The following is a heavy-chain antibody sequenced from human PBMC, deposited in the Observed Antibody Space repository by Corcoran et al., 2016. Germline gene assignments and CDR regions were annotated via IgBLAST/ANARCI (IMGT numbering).Heavy chain of an antibody. J-gene: IGHJ5*02. D-gene: IGHD2-2*01. CDR3: ARWYQRRGWFDP. V-gene: IGHV4-34*01. CDR1: GGSFSGYY. CDR2: INHSGST. Sequence: QVQLQQWGAGLLKPSETLSLTCAVYGGSFSGYYWSWIRQPPGKGLEWIGEINHSGSTNYNPSLKSRVTISVDTSKNQFSLKLSSVTAADTAVYYGARWYQRRGWFDPWGQGTLVTVSS.